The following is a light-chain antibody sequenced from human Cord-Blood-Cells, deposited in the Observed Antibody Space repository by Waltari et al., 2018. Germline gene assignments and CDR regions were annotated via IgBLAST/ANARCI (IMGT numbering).Light chain of an antibody. CDR2: EGS. V-gene: IGLV2-23*03. CDR1: SSDVGRYNL. CDR3: CSYAGSSTFDWV. Sequence: QSALTQPAPVSGSPGQSITISCTGTSSDVGRYNLVSWYQQHPGKAPKLMIYEGSKRPSGVSNRFSGSKSGNTASLTISGLQAEDEADYYCCSYAGSSTFDWVFGGGTKLTVL. J-gene: IGLJ3*02.